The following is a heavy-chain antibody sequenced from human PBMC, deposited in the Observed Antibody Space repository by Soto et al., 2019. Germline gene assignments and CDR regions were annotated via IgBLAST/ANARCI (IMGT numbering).Heavy chain of an antibody. Sequence: EVQLVESGGGLVQPGGSLKLSCAASGFIFSGSAVHWVRQASGKGLEWVGRILSKAGNYATAYPASMKGRFTISRDDFENTAFLQMNSLKPADPAVYYCIRGGSPYYYDYWGQGTLVAVSS. J-gene: IGHJ4*02. V-gene: IGHV3-73*01. CDR3: IRGGSPYYYDY. CDR2: ILSKAGNYAT. CDR1: GFIFSGSA.